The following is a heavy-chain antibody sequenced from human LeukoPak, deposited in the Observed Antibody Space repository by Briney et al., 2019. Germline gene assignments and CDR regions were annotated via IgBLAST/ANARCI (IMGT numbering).Heavy chain of an antibody. CDR1: GFSFTSYW. CDR2: IKHDGSEQ. D-gene: IGHD6-13*01. Sequence: GGSLRLSCAPSGFSFTSYWMSWMRQAPGKGLQWVANIKHDGSEQYYVDSVKGRFTISRDNAKNSLYLQMNRLGVEDTAIYYCKSGGAAPGRFDYWGQGALVTVSS. CDR3: KSGGAAPGRFDY. J-gene: IGHJ4*02. V-gene: IGHV3-7*01.